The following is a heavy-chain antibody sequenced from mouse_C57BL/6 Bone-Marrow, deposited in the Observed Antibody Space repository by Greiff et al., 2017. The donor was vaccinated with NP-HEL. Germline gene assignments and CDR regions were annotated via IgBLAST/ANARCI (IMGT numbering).Heavy chain of an antibody. J-gene: IGHJ4*01. CDR2: IDPSDSYT. D-gene: IGHD4-1*01. CDR3: ARSTGTHDAMDY. Sequence: QVQLQQPGAELVMPGASVKLSCKASGYTFTSYWMHWVKQRPGQGLEWIGEIDPSDSYTNYNQKFKGKATLTVDKSSSTAYMELRSLTSEDSAVYYCARSTGTHDAMDYWGQGTSVTVSS. CDR1: GYTFTSYW. V-gene: IGHV1-69*01.